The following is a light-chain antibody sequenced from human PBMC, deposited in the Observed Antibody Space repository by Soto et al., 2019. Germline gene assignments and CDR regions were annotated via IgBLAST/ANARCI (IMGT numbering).Light chain of an antibody. J-gene: IGLJ1*01. Sequence: QSALTQPASVSGPPGQSIDISCNGSSSDVGSYDLVSWYLQYPGKAPKVIIFEGTKRPSGFSDRFSGSKSGNTASLTISGLQTEDEADYYCCSYAGSRTYVFGPGTRSPS. V-gene: IGLV2-23*01. CDR3: CSYAGSRTYV. CDR1: SSDVGSYDL. CDR2: EGT.